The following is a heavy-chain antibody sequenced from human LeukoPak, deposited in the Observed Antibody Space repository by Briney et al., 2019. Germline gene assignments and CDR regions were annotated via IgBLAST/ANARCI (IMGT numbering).Heavy chain of an antibody. CDR1: GGSFSGYY. CDR2: INHSGST. CDR3: ARSWGYYYGSGRPEKYDY. D-gene: IGHD3-10*01. V-gene: IGHV4-34*01. Sequence: PSETLSLTCAVYGGSFSGYYWSWIRQPPGKGLEWIGEINHSGSTNYNPSLKSRVTISVDTSKNQCSQKLSSVTAADTAVYYCARSWGYYYGSGRPEKYDYWGQGTLVTVST. J-gene: IGHJ4*02.